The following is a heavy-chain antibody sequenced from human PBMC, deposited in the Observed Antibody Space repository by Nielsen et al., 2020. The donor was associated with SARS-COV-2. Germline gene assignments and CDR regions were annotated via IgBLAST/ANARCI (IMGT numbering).Heavy chain of an antibody. D-gene: IGHD5-18*01. CDR3: ARDQTVDTAMDDYYYYYGMDV. Sequence: GGSLRLSCAASGFTFSSYGMHWVRQAPGKGLEWVSSISSSSSYIYYADSVKGRFTISRDNAKNSLYLQMNSLRAEDTAVYYCARDQTVDTAMDDYYYYYGMDVWGQGTTVTVSS. CDR1: GFTFSSYG. CDR2: ISSSSSYI. J-gene: IGHJ6*02. V-gene: IGHV3-21*01.